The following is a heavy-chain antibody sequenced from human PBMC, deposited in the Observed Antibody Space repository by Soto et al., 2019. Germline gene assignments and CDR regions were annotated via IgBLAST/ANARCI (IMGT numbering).Heavy chain of an antibody. V-gene: IGHV4-30-4*01. J-gene: IGHJ5*02. CDR1: GGSISSGDYY. CDR3: ARDWREKGYGDLRWFDP. CDR2: IYYSGST. D-gene: IGHD4-17*01. Sequence: SETLSLTCTVSGGSISSGDYYWSWIRQPPGKGLERIGYIYYSGSTYYNPSLKSRVTISVDTSKNQFSLKLSSVTAADTAVYYCARDWREKGYGDLRWFDPWGQGTLVTVSS.